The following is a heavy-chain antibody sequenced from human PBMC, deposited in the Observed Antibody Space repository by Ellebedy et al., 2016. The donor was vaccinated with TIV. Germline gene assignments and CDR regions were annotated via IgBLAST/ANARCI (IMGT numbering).Heavy chain of an antibody. V-gene: IGHV3-30*18. CDR1: GFTFSSYG. Sequence: GGSLRLSXAASGFTFSSYGMHWVRQAPGKGLEWVAVISYDGSNKYYADSVKGRFTISRDNSKNTLYLQMNSLRAEDTAVYYCAKVEDTAMVTIDYYYGMDVWGQGTTVTVSS. J-gene: IGHJ6*02. CDR3: AKVEDTAMVTIDYYYGMDV. D-gene: IGHD5-18*01. CDR2: ISYDGSNK.